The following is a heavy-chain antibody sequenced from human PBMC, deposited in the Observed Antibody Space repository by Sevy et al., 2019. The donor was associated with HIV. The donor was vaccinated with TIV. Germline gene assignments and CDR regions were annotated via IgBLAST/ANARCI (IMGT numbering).Heavy chain of an antibody. D-gene: IGHD1-1*01. CDR3: VRDVEAHDY. Sequence: ASVKVSCKTSGYAFSAHYIHWVRQATGHGLEWMGRINPHSGGTNYAQNFQGRVIMTRDTSISTAYMELTRLRSDDTAMYYCVRDVEAHDYWGQGTLVTVSS. J-gene: IGHJ4*02. CDR1: GYAFSAHY. V-gene: IGHV1-2*02. CDR2: INPHSGGT.